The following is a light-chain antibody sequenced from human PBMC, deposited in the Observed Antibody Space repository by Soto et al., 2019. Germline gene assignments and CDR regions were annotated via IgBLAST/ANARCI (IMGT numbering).Light chain of an antibody. CDR3: QQRSNWPPRFT. J-gene: IGKJ3*01. CDR1: QSVSSY. V-gene: IGKV3-11*01. Sequence: EIVLTQSPATLSLSPGERATLSCRASQSVSSYLAWYQQKPGQAPRLLIYDASNRATGIPARFGGSGSGTDFPLTISSLEPEDFAVYYCQQRSNWPPRFTFGPGTKVDIK. CDR2: DAS.